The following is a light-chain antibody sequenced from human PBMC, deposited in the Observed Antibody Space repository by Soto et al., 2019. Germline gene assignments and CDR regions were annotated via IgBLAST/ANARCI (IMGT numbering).Light chain of an antibody. CDR2: WDG. CDR3: AAWDDSLSGVV. V-gene: IGLV1-47*01. Sequence: QSVLTQPPSASGTPGQRVTISCSGSSSNVGSNYVYWYQQVPGTAPILLMHWDGQRPSGVPDRFSGSKSGTSASLAISWLRSEDEADYYCAAWDDSLSGVVFGGGTKRTVL. CDR1: SSNVGSNY. J-gene: IGLJ3*02.